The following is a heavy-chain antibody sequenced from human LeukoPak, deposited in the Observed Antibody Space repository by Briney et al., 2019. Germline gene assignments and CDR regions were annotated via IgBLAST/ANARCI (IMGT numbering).Heavy chain of an antibody. J-gene: IGHJ4*02. V-gene: IGHV3-33*01. Sequence: GGSLRLSCAASGFTFSSYGMHCVRQAPGKGLEWVAVIWYDGSNKYYADSVKGRFTISRDNSKNTLYLQMNSLRAEDAAVYYCARDSDWGSSSWYDYWGQGTLVTVSS. D-gene: IGHD6-13*01. CDR3: ARDSDWGSSSWYDY. CDR1: GFTFSSYG. CDR2: IWYDGSNK.